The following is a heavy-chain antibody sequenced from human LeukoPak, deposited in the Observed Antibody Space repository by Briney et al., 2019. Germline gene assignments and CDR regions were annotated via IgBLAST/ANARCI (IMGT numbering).Heavy chain of an antibody. J-gene: IGHJ4*02. D-gene: IGHD1-26*01. CDR2: IYYSGST. CDR3: ARLNSGSYWGGFDY. CDR1: GGSISSSSYY. Sequence: PSETLSLTCTVSGGSISSSSYYWGWIRQPPGEGLEWIGSIYYSGSTYYNPFLKSRVTISVDTSKSQFSLKLTSVTAADAAVYFCARLNSGSYWGGFDYWGQGTLVTVSS. V-gene: IGHV4-39*07.